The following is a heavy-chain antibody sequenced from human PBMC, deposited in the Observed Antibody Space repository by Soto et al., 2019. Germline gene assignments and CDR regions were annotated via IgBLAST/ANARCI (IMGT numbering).Heavy chain of an antibody. J-gene: IGHJ4*02. D-gene: IGHD5-12*01. Sequence: PSENLSLTCTVSGGSINTFYWSWVQQPAGKGLEWIGRIFSSGSTSFNPSLESRVAMSVDTSKNHFSLNLSSVTAADMAVYYCAREGSYSAYNFAHGIQLWSFDFWGQGALVTVSS. CDR2: IFSSGST. V-gene: IGHV4-4*07. CDR1: GGSINTFY. CDR3: AREGSYSAYNFAHGIQLWSFDF.